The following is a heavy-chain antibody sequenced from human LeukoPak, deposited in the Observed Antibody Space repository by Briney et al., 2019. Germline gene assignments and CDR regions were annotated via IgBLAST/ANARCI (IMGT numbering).Heavy chain of an antibody. Sequence: GGSLRLSCAASGFTFSNYAMAWVRQAPGKGLEWVSGISAGGTRTYYADSVRGRFTIFRDNSMDTVYLQMNSLRAEDTGVYYCAKYAVRETFFGDYWGQGTLVAVSS. V-gene: IGHV3-23*01. J-gene: IGHJ4*02. CDR1: GFTFSNYA. D-gene: IGHD3-3*01. CDR3: AKYAVRETFFGDY. CDR2: ISAGGTRT.